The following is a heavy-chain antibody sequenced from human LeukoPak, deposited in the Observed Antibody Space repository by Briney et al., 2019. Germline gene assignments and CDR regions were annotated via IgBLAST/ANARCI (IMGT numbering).Heavy chain of an antibody. J-gene: IGHJ6*03. D-gene: IGHD2-2*01. Sequence: SQTLSLTCAISGDSVSSNSAAWNWIRQSPSRGLEWLGRTYYRSKWYNDYAVSVKSRITINPDTSKNQFSLQLNSVTPEDTAVYYCARVGPYCSSTSCPNYYYYYMDVWAKGPRSPSP. V-gene: IGHV6-1*01. CDR3: ARVGPYCSSTSCPNYYYYYMDV. CDR2: TYYRSKWYN. CDR1: GDSVSSNSAA.